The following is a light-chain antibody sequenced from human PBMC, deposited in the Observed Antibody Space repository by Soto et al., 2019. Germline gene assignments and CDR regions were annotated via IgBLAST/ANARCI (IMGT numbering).Light chain of an antibody. V-gene: IGKV3-20*01. J-gene: IGKJ4*01. Sequence: EIVLTQSPGTLSLSPGERVTLSCRASQSVSSSYLAWYQQKPGRAPRLLIYGASSRATGIPDRFSGSGSGTDFTLAISRLEPEDFAVYYCQQYASSPLTFGGGTKVDIK. CDR3: QQYASSPLT. CDR2: GAS. CDR1: QSVSSSY.